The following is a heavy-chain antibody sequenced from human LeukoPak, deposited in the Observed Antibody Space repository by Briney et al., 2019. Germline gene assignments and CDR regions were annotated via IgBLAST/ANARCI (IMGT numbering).Heavy chain of an antibody. Sequence: XGSLRLSCAASGFTFASYTITWVRQAPGKGLEWVSSISGSGSTTYYAESVKGRFTISRDNSNNTLSLQMNSLRSDDTAVYYCAKARYCSGGVCYCDYWGQGTLVTVSS. D-gene: IGHD2-8*02. CDR2: ISGSGSTT. CDR3: AKARYCSGGVCYCDY. V-gene: IGHV3-23*01. J-gene: IGHJ4*02. CDR1: GFTFASYT.